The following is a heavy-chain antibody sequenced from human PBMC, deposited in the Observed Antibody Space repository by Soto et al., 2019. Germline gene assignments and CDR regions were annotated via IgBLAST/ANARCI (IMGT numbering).Heavy chain of an antibody. CDR2: ISYDGDNK. CDR3: ARPWGQLSTYYYGMDT. CDR1: GFTFRNYA. D-gene: IGHD3-16*01. Sequence: QVQLVESGGGVVQPGRSLTLSCAASGFTFRNYAMHWVRQAPGNGLEWVATISYDGDNKYYTDSVKGPFTISIDNSKNTLYLQMNSLRPEDTAVYYCARPWGQLSTYYYGMDTWGQGTTVTVSS. V-gene: IGHV3-30-3*01. J-gene: IGHJ6*02.